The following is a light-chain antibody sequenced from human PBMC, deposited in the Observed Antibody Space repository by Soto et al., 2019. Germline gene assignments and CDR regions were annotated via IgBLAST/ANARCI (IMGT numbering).Light chain of an antibody. CDR2: DAS. CDR1: QNINNY. CDR3: QQYENLPT. J-gene: IGKJ5*01. Sequence: DVQMTQSAASVSASVGDRVTITCQASQNINNYLNWYQQKPGRAPKLLIYDASNLEAGVPSRFRGSGSGTDLTFTISRLQPEDIATYYCQQYENLPTFGQGTRLEIK. V-gene: IGKV1-33*01.